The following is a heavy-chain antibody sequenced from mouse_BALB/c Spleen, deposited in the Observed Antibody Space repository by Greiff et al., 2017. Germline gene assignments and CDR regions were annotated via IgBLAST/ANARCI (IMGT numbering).Heavy chain of an antibody. D-gene: IGHD4-1*01. CDR1: GFTFSDYY. Sequence: EVQLVESGGGLVKPGGSLKLSCAASGFTFSDYYMYWVRQTPEKRLEWVATISDGGSYTYYPDSVKGRFTISRDNAKNNLYLQMSSLKSEDTAMYYCARVGRRGHAMDYWGQGTSVTVSS. V-gene: IGHV5-4*02. CDR3: ARVGRRGHAMDY. J-gene: IGHJ4*01. CDR2: ISDGGSYT.